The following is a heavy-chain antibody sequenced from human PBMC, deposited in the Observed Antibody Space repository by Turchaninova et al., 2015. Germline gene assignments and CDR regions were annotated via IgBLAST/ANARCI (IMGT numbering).Heavy chain of an antibody. Sequence: QVQLQQWGAGLLKPSETLSLTCAVYGGSFSGYYWSWIRQPPGKGLGWIGEINHSGSPNYTPSLKSRVTSSVDTSKNQFSQKLSAVTAADTAVYYCARGRYYDSSGYCDFDYWGQGTLVTVSS. CDR2: INHSGSP. CDR1: GGSFSGYY. V-gene: IGHV4-34*01. CDR3: ARGRYYDSSGYCDFDY. D-gene: IGHD3-22*01. J-gene: IGHJ4*02.